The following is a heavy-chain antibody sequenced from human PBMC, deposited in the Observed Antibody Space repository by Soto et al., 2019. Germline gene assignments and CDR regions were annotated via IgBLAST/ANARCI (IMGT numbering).Heavy chain of an antibody. D-gene: IGHD3-10*01. V-gene: IGHV1-46*03. J-gene: IGHJ4*02. CDR1: GYTFTSYY. CDR3: ARGVLLGFGELLLSLDY. CDR2: INPIRGST. Sequence: QVQLVQSGAEVKKPGASVKVSCKAFGYTFTSYYMHWVRQAPGQGLEWMGIINPIRGSTNYAQKFHGRVTVTRDTSTSTVYMELSSLRSEDTAVYYCARGVLLGFGELLLSLDYWCQGTLVTVSS.